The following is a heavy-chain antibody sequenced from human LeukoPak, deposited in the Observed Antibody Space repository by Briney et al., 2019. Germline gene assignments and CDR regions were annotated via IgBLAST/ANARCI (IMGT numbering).Heavy chain of an antibody. CDR3: AKDGDFWSGYYSSGHYMWYFDY. D-gene: IGHD3-3*01. V-gene: IGHV3-23*01. CDR2: ISGSGGST. J-gene: IGHJ4*02. CDR1: GFTFSSYA. Sequence: GGSLRLSCAASGFTFSSYAMSWVRQAPGKGLEWVSAISGSGGSTYYADSVKGRFTISRDNSKNTLYLQMNSLRGEDTAVYYCAKDGDFWSGYYSSGHYMWYFDYWGQGTLVTVSS.